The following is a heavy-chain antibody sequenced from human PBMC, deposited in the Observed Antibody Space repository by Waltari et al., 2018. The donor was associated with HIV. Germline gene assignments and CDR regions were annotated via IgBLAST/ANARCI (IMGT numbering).Heavy chain of an antibody. V-gene: IGHV1-69*01. CDR2: IIPIFGTA. CDR3: ARDKGESSVPGVGKN. Sequence: QVQLVQSGAEVKKPGSSVKVSCKASGGPFSSYAISWVRPAPGQGLEWMGGIIPIFGTANYAQKFQGRVTITADESTSTAYMELSSLRSEDTAVYYCARDKGESSVPGVGKNWGQGTLVTVSS. D-gene: IGHD3-10*01. J-gene: IGHJ4*02. CDR1: GGPFSSYA.